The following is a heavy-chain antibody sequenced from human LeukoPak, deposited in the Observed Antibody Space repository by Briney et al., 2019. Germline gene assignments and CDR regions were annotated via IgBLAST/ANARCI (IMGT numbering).Heavy chain of an antibody. V-gene: IGHV3-33*01. Sequence: PGRSLRLSCAASGFTFSSYGMHWVRQAPGKGLEWVAVIWYDGSNKYCADSVKGRFTISRDNSKNTLYLQMNSLRAEDTAVYYCARDGYSSSWYGEVLYYFDYWGQGTLVTVSS. CDR2: IWYDGSNK. D-gene: IGHD6-13*01. CDR1: GFTFSSYG. CDR3: ARDGYSSSWYGEVLYYFDY. J-gene: IGHJ4*02.